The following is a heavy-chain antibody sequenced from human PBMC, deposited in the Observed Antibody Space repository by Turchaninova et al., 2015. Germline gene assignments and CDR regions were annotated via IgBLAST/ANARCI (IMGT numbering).Heavy chain of an antibody. CDR2: ISNDGNNK. CDR1: GFTFSTFP. D-gene: IGHD1-26*01. V-gene: IGHV3-30-3*01. CDR3: ARDPGGKQWGPFDH. Sequence: QVQLVESGGGVVQPGTSLRLSCAASGFTFSTFPMHWVRQAPGKGLEWLAAISNDGNNKYYTVSGKGRYTISRDNSKNTLDLLMNSLRAEDTGLDYCARDPGGKQWGPFDHWGQRILVTVSS. J-gene: IGHJ4*02.